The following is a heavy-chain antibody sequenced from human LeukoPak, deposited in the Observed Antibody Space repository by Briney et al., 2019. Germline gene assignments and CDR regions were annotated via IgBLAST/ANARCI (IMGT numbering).Heavy chain of an antibody. CDR2: ICGSGGST. CDR1: GFTFSSYA. V-gene: IGHV3-23*01. J-gene: IGHJ4*02. CDR3: AKDHDFWSGYNDY. D-gene: IGHD3-3*01. Sequence: GGSLRLSCAASGFTFSSYAMSWVRQAPGKGLEWVSAICGSGGSTYSADSVKGRFTISRDNSKNTLYLQMNSLRAEDTAVYYCAKDHDFWSGYNDYWGQGTLVTVSS.